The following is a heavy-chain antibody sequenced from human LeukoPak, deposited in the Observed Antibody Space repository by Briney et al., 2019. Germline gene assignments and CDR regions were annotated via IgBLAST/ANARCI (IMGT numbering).Heavy chain of an antibody. Sequence: GGSLRLSCAASGFSFSSYWMSWVRQASGKGLECVANVKQDGSEKYYVDSVKGRFTISRDNAKNSLYLQMNSLRAEDTAVYYCARRYSSSWSGFDPWGQGTLVTVSS. D-gene: IGHD6-13*01. CDR1: GFSFSSYW. V-gene: IGHV3-7*04. CDR3: ARRYSSSWSGFDP. CDR2: VKQDGSEK. J-gene: IGHJ5*02.